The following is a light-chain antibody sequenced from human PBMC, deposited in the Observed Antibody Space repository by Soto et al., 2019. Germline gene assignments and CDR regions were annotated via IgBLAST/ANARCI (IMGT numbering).Light chain of an antibody. J-gene: IGKJ4*01. CDR3: QQRNSWPIT. CDR2: DAS. Sequence: VLTQSPDTLSLSPGERATLSCRASQDVGKFLVWYHQKPGLSPSLVIYDASKRATDIPGRFSGSGSGNAFTLTINRLEPEDVGFYYCQQRNSWPITFGGGTKVELK. V-gene: IGKV3-11*01. CDR1: QDVGKF.